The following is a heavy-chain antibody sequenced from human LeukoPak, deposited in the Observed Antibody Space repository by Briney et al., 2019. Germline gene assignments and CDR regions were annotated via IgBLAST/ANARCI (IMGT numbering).Heavy chain of an antibody. CDR1: GFTFSSYA. V-gene: IGHV3-23*01. Sequence: GGSLRLSCAASGFTFSSYAMSWVRQAPGKGLEWVSAISGSGGSTYYADSVKGRFTISRDNSKNTLYLQMNSLRAEDTAVYYRANSPNQPGAVDYFDYWGQGTLVTVSS. D-gene: IGHD1-26*01. J-gene: IGHJ4*02. CDR3: ANSPNQPGAVDYFDY. CDR2: ISGSGGST.